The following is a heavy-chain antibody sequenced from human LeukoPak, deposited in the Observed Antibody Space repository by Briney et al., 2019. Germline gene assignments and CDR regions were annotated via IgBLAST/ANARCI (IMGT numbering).Heavy chain of an antibody. CDR3: ARGLLRGRSGYYNY. V-gene: IGHV4-34*01. J-gene: IGHJ4*02. CDR1: GGSFSGYY. CDR2: INHSGST. D-gene: IGHD3-3*01. Sequence: SETLSLTCAVYGGSFSGYYWSWIRQPPGKGREWIGEINHSGSTNYNPSLKSRVTISVDTSKNQFSLKLSSVTAADTAVYYCARGLLRGRSGYYNYWGQGTLVTVSS.